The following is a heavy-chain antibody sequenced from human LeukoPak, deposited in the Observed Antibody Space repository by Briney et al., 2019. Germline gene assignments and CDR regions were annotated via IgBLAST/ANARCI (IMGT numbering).Heavy chain of an antibody. J-gene: IGHJ5*02. V-gene: IGHV1-2*02. CDR3: ARAGFGVVVPAAIGWFDP. CDR2: INPNSGGT. CDR1: GYTFTGYY. Sequence: GASVKVSCKACGYTFTGYYMHWVRQPPGQGLAWMGWINPNSGGTNYAQKFQGRVTMTRDTSISTAYMEVSRLRSDDTAVYYCARAGFGVVVPAAIGWFDPWGQGTLVTVSS. D-gene: IGHD2-2*01.